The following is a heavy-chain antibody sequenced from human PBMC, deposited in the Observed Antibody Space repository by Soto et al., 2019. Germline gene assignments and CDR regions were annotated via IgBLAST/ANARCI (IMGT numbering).Heavy chain of an antibody. CDR3: ASAVSVKWGGKGAAPEQTHFHH. V-gene: IGHV4-34*04. Sequence: TLYLPLTFSGASFIGFYCSWIRQSPGKGLEWIGEIDHSGITNHNTALKSRATMSVDTSKNQFSLKLRSVTAADTAVYYCASAVSVKWGGKGAAPEQTHFHHWIKRTPGTVSS. D-gene: IGHD3-16*01. CDR2: IDHSGIT. J-gene: IGHJ4*02. CDR1: GASFIGFY.